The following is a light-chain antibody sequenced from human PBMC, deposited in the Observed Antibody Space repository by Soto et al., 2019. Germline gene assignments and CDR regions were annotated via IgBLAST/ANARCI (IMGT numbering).Light chain of an antibody. J-gene: IGKJ5*01. CDR3: QHFHSYPIT. Sequence: AIQLTQSPSSLSASPGDRVTITCRASQDISRYLAWYQQKPGKAPKVLIYGASTLEDGVPSRFSGSGSGTDFTLTITYLQSEDFATYYCQHFHSYPITFGQGTRLEI. CDR2: GAS. V-gene: IGKV1-8*01. CDR1: QDISRY.